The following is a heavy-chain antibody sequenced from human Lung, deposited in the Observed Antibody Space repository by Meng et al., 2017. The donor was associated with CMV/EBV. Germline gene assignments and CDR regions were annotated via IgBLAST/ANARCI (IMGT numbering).Heavy chain of an antibody. CDR3: ARTLRTPDY. CDR1: GFTFSTSW. V-gene: IGHV3-7*01. D-gene: IGHD5/OR15-5a*01. Sequence: GGSXRLCCAASGFTFSTSWMSWVRQAPGKGLEWVASIKQDGSEKYYVDSVKGRFTISRDNAKNSLYLQMNSLRAEDTAVYYCARTLRTPDYWGKGTLVTGAS. CDR2: IKQDGSEK. J-gene: IGHJ4*02.